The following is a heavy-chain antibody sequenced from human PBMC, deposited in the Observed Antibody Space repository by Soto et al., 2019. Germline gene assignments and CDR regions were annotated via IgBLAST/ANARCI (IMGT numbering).Heavy chain of an antibody. D-gene: IGHD3-3*01. J-gene: IGHJ6*02. CDR3: ARLDYDFWSGPTENYYYSGMDV. CDR2: IIPIFGTA. CDR1: GGTFSSYA. Sequence: SVKVSCKASGGTFSSYAISWVRQAPGQGLEWMGGIIPIFGTANYAQKFQGRVTITADESTSTAYMELSSLRSEDTAVYYCARLDYDFWSGPTENYYYSGMDVWGQGTKVTVSS. V-gene: IGHV1-69*13.